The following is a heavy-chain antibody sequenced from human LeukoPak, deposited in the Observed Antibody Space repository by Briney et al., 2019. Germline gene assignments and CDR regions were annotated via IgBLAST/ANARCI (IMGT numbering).Heavy chain of an antibody. Sequence: SETLSLTCTVSGGSISSDYWSWIRQPPGKELEWIGYIYYSGSTNYNPSLKSRVTISVDTSKNHLSLKLSSVTAADTAVYYCARHRGYSAHWYFDPWGRGTLVTVSS. V-gene: IGHV4-59*08. CDR3: ARHRGYSAHWYFDP. CDR1: GGSISSDY. J-gene: IGHJ2*01. D-gene: IGHD4-4*01. CDR2: IYYSGST.